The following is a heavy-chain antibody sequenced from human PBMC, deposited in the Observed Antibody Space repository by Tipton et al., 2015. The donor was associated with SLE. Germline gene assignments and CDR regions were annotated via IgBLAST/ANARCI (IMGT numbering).Heavy chain of an antibody. CDR3: ARRHYSGPFDS. CDR1: GGSVSSSSYY. D-gene: IGHD5-12*01. V-gene: IGHV4-39*07. CDR2: IYYTGNT. Sequence: TLSLTCTVSGGSVSSSSYYWGWIRQPPGKGLEWIGSIYYTGNTFYNPSLKSRVVLSIDTSKHQFSLKLNSVTAADTAVYYCARRHYSGPFDSWGQGTLVTVSS. J-gene: IGHJ4*02.